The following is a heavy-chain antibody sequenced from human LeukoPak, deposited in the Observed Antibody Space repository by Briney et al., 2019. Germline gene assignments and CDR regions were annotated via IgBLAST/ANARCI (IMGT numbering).Heavy chain of an antibody. Sequence: PSETLSLTCAVSGGSISSGGYSWSWIRQLRGRGLERIGYIYHSGSTYYNPSLKSRITISVDRSKNQFSLKLSSVTAADTAVYYCARGAIRYFDWLSHFDYWGQGTLVTVSS. CDR3: ARGAIRYFDWLSHFDY. CDR1: GGSISSGGYS. D-gene: IGHD3-9*01. CDR2: IYHSGST. V-gene: IGHV4-30-2*01. J-gene: IGHJ4*02.